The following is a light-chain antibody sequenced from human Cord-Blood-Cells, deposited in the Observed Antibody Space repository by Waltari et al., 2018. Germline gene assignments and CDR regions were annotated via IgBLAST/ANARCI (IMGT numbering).Light chain of an antibody. CDR3: QQYYSAIVT. V-gene: IGKV4-1*01. J-gene: IGKJ3*01. CDR1: QSVVYSSNNKNY. CDR2: WAS. Sequence: DIVLTLSPDPLPLSLRERAAIHSKPSQSVVYSSNNKNYLAWYQQIPGQPPTLLISWASTREAGVAVRLRGSESETDFALTISILQAEDVAVYYCQQYYSAIVTSGPGTKVDIK.